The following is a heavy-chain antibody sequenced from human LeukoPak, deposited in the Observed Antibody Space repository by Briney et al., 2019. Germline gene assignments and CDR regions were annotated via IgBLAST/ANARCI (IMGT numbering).Heavy chain of an antibody. Sequence: GGSLRLSCAASGFTFDDYAMHWVRQAPGKGLEWVSGISGNSGSIGYADSVKGRFTISRDNAKNSLYLQMNSLRAEDTALYYCAKDSAEKLYYYYGMDVWGQGTTVTVSS. CDR2: ISGNSGSI. V-gene: IGHV3-9*01. CDR3: AKDSAEKLYYYYGMDV. J-gene: IGHJ6*02. CDR1: GFTFDDYA. D-gene: IGHD3-10*01.